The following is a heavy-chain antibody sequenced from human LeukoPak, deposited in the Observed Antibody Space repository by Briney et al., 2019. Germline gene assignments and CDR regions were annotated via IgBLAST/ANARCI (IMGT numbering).Heavy chain of an antibody. CDR2: IYHSGST. CDR3: ARAILPQSSFLN. V-gene: IGHV4-38-2*02. J-gene: IGHJ4*02. D-gene: IGHD3-3*01. CDR1: GYSISSGYY. Sequence: SETLSLTCTVSGYSISSGYYWGWIRQPPGKGLEWIGSIYHSGSTYYNPSLKSRVTMSVDTSKNQFSLKLSSVTAADTAVYYCARAILPQSSFLNWGQGTLVAVSS.